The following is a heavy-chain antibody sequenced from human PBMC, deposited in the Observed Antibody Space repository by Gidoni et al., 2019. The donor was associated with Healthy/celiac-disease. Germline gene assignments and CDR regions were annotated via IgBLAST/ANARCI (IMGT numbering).Heavy chain of an antibody. D-gene: IGHD2-21*01. CDR2: IYYSGST. V-gene: IGHV4-39*01. J-gene: IGHJ6*02. CDR3: AVHTRMDV. Sequence: HLQLQESGPGLVKPSETLSLTCTVSGGSISSTSYYWGWIRHPPGKGLVWIGSIYYSGSTSYNPSLKSRVTISVDTAKNQFSLKLSSVTAADTAVYYCAVHTRMDVWGQGTTVTVSS. CDR1: GGSISSTSYY.